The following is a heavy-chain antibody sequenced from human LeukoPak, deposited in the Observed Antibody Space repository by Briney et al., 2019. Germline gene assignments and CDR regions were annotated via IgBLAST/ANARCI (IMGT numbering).Heavy chain of an antibody. CDR3: ARQAKDTSGSYWVDY. CDR2: IYPGDSDT. D-gene: IGHD3-10*01. V-gene: IGHV5-51*01. CDR1: GYDFTTYW. J-gene: IGHJ4*02. Sequence: GESLKISCKGSGYDFTTYWIGWVRQMPGKGPEWMGIIYPGDSDTRYSPSFQGQVTISADKSISTAYLQWSSLRASDTAIYYCARQAKDTSGSYWVDYWGQGTLVTVSS.